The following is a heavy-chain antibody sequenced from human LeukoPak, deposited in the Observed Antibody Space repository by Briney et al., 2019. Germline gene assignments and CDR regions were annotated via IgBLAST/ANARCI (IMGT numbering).Heavy chain of an antibody. Sequence: ASVKVSCKASGYTFTSYGISWVRQAPGQGLEWMGWISAYNGNTNYAQKLQGRVTMTTDTSTSTAYMELRSLRSDDTAVYYCAQYYYGSGSYYMDVWGKGTTVTVSS. V-gene: IGHV1-18*01. J-gene: IGHJ6*03. D-gene: IGHD3-10*01. CDR1: GYTFTSYG. CDR3: AQYYYGSGSYYMDV. CDR2: ISAYNGNT.